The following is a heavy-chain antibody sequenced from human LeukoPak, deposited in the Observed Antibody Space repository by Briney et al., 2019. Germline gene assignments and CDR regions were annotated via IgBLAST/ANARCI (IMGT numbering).Heavy chain of an antibody. CDR2: IYNSGTT. V-gene: IGHV4-59*12. CDR3: GHTRITMLRGSRSAYYFDY. J-gene: IGHJ4*02. CDR1: NGFISNYY. D-gene: IGHD3-10*01. Sequence: SETLSLTCTVSNGFISNYYWSWIRQPPGKGLEWIGYIYNSGTTNYKSSLKSRVTISVDTSKNQFSLKLSSVTAADTADCVRGHTRITMLRGSRSAYYFDYWGQGTLVTVSS.